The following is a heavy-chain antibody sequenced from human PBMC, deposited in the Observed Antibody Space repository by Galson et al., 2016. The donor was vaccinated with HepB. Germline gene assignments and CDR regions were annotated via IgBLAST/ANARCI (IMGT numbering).Heavy chain of an antibody. Sequence: SVKVSCKASGDTFSSHAISWVRQAPGQGLEWMGGIIPIFVTAHYAQKLQDRVTITSDESARTAYMELSSLRSEDTPVYYCATGPYSTYSPIDYWGQGTLVTVSS. V-gene: IGHV1-69*13. CDR1: GDTFSSHA. J-gene: IGHJ4*02. D-gene: IGHD4-11*01. CDR2: IIPIFVTA. CDR3: ATGPYSTYSPIDY.